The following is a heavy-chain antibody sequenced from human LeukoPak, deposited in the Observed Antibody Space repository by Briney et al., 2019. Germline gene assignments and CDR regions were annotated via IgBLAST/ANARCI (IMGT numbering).Heavy chain of an antibody. CDR3: AKAQDPIAAAGTSPFDY. D-gene: IGHD6-13*01. CDR2: ISGSGGST. Sequence: GGSLRLSCAASGFTFNSYAMSWVRQAPGKGLEWVSAISGSGGSTFYADSVKGRFTISRDNSKNTLSLQMNSLRAEDTAVYHCAKAQDPIAAAGTSPFDYWGQGTLVTVSS. V-gene: IGHV3-23*01. CDR1: GFTFNSYA. J-gene: IGHJ4*02.